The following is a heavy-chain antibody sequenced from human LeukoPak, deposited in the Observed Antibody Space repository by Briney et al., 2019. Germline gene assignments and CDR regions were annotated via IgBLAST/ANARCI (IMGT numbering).Heavy chain of an antibody. CDR3: ARGVGATPTDVDY. J-gene: IGHJ4*02. Sequence: GASVKVSCKASGYTFTCYYMHWVRQAPGQGLEWMGRINPNRGGTNYAQKFQGRVTMTRDTSISTAYMELSRLRSDDTAVYYCARGVGATPTDVDYWGQGTLVTVSS. CDR1: GYTFTCYY. CDR2: INPNRGGT. V-gene: IGHV1-2*06. D-gene: IGHD1-26*01.